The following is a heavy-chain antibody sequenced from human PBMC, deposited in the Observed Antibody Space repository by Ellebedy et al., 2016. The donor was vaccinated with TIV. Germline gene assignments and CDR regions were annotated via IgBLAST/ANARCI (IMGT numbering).Heavy chain of an antibody. D-gene: IGHD4-17*01. CDR2: ISTYNGHT. V-gene: IGHV1-18*04. Sequence: ASVKVSCKASGYTFTSYGISWVRQAPGQGLEWMGWISTYNGHTNYAQKLQDRVTMTTDTSTSTASMEVRSLRSDDTAVYYCAREGYGDYVMEGMDVWGQGTTVTVSS. CDR1: GYTFTSYG. CDR3: AREGYGDYVMEGMDV. J-gene: IGHJ6*02.